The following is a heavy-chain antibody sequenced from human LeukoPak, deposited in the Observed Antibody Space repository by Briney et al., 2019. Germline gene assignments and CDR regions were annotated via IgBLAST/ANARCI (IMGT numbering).Heavy chain of an antibody. J-gene: IGHJ4*02. CDR3: ARGGIPDY. CDR2: FYTSGTP. CDR1: GGSISRGSYH. D-gene: IGHD2-21*01. Sequence: SETLSLTCTVSGGSISRGSYHWSWIRQPAGKGLEWIGRFYTSGTPIYNPSLKSRVTILVDTSRNQFSLKLTSVTAPDTAVYYCARGGIPDYWGQGILVTVSS. V-gene: IGHV4-61*02.